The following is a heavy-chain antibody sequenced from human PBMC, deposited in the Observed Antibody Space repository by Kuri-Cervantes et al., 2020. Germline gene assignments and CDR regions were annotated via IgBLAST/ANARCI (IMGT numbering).Heavy chain of an antibody. Sequence: SETLSLTCVVYGGSFSGYYWSWIRQPPGKGLEWIGDIHQSGSTTYNPSLKSRVTISVDTSKNQFSLKLSSVTAADTAVYYCARGPPGRMVQGVIITTPYYYYYYMDVWGKGTTVTVSS. CDR1: GGSFSGYY. V-gene: IGHV4-34*01. J-gene: IGHJ6*03. D-gene: IGHD3-10*01. CDR2: IHQSGST. CDR3: ARGPPGRMVQGVIITTPYYYYYYMDV.